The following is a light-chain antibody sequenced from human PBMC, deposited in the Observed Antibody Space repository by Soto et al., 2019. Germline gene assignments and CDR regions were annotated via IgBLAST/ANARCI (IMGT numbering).Light chain of an antibody. CDR3: QQYGSRIT. J-gene: IGKJ5*01. CDR1: QSVSSSY. CDR2: GAS. V-gene: IGKV3-20*01. Sequence: EIVLTQPPGTLSLSPGERATLSCRASQSVSSSYLAWYQQKPGQAPRLLIYGASSRATGIPDRFSGSGSGTDFTLTISRLEPEDFAVYYCQQYGSRITFGQGTRLENK.